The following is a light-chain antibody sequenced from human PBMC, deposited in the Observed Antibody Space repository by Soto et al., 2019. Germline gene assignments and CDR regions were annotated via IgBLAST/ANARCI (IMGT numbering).Light chain of an antibody. Sequence: EIVLTQSPATLSLSPGERATLSCRASQRVSSYLAWYQQKPGQAPRLLMYDASNRATGIPARFSGSGSGTDFTLTISSLEPEDFAVYYCQQHTNWPRTFGHGTKVEI. J-gene: IGKJ1*01. CDR1: QRVSSY. CDR2: DAS. CDR3: QQHTNWPRT. V-gene: IGKV3-11*01.